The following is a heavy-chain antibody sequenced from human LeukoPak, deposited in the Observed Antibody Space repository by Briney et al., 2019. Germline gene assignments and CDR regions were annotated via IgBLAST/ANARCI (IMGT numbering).Heavy chain of an antibody. D-gene: IGHD6-13*01. CDR3: ARDLFGAAGPGGYYYYGMDV. CDR2: FYSGGST. CDR1: GFTVSSNY. V-gene: IGHV3-53*01. J-gene: IGHJ6*02. Sequence: GGSLRLSCAASGFTVSSNYVSWVRQAAGKGLEWGAFFYSGGSTYYADSVKGRFTLSRDNFKNPLYLQMNSLRAEDTPVYYCARDLFGAAGPGGYYYYGMDVWGQGTTVTVSS.